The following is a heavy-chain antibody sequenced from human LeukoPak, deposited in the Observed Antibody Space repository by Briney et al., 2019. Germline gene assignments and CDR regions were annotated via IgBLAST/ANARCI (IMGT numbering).Heavy chain of an antibody. CDR1: GFTFSTYW. J-gene: IGHJ4*02. CDR3: AIAAGWEQAY. V-gene: IGHV3-7*01. D-gene: IGHD1-26*01. Sequence: GGSLRLSCAASGFTFSTYWMSWVRQAPGKGLEWVANINQNGSATNYVDSAKGRYIVSRDNAKNSVFLQMSSLRAEDTAVYYCAIAAGWEQAYWGQGTLVTVSS. CDR2: INQNGSAT.